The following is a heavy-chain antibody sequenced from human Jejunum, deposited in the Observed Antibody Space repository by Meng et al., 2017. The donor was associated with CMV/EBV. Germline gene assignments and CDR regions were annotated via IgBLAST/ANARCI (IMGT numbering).Heavy chain of an antibody. J-gene: IGHJ4*02. V-gene: IGHV3-30-3*01. CDR1: GFAFNNYA. D-gene: IGHD1-1*01. CDR3: VTSERYDY. Sequence: LSCAASGFAFNNYAIHWVRQAPGKGLEWVTLISYDGSNKFYADSVKGRFTISRDNSKNTVYVQMNSLRAEDTAVYYCVTSERYDYWGQGTLVTVSS. CDR2: ISYDGSNK.